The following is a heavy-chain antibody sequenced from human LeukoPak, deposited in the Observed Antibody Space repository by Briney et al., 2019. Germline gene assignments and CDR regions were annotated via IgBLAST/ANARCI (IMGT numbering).Heavy chain of an antibody. Sequence: ASVKVSCKASEYTFTGYYVHWVRQAPGQGLEWMGWIDPNTGDSNYVQKFQGRVTMTRDTSISTAYMELSRLRSDDTAFYYCARIRYCGGISCYYIDYWGQGTLVTVSA. CDR1: EYTFTGYY. CDR2: IDPNTGDS. V-gene: IGHV1-2*02. CDR3: ARIRYCGGISCYYIDY. D-gene: IGHD2-2*01. J-gene: IGHJ4*02.